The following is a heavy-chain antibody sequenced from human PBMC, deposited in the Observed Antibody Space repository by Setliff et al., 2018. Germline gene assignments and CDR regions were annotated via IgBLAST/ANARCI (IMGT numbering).Heavy chain of an antibody. Sequence: SETLSLTCSVSGGSISGSHYSWVWMRQPPGKRLEWIGSTYYNGTAYYNPSLQSRVAISVDTSKNYFSLDVNSVTAADTGVYYCATRTFAVIPHSGLGLDYFYGMDVWGRGTTVTV. V-gene: IGHV4-39*02. CDR1: GGSISGSHYS. CDR3: ATRTFAVIPHSGLGLDYFYGMDV. J-gene: IGHJ6*02. CDR2: TYYNGTA. D-gene: IGHD2-21*01.